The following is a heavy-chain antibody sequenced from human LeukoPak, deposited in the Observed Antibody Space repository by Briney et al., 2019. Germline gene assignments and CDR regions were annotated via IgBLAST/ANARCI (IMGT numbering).Heavy chain of an antibody. D-gene: IGHD2-21*01. V-gene: IGHV3-33*08. Sequence: GGSLRLSCAASGFTFAYFGMNWVRQAPGKGLEWVAVIWYDGSNKYYADSVKGRFTISRDNSKNTLYLQMNSLRAEDTAVYYCARDVEADLDYWGQGTLVTVSS. CDR2: IWYDGSNK. CDR3: ARDVEADLDY. J-gene: IGHJ4*02. CDR1: GFTFAYFG.